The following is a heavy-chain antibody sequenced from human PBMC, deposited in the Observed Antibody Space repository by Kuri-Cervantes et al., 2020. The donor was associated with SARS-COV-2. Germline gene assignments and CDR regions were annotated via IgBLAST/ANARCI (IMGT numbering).Heavy chain of an antibody. D-gene: IGHD2-15*01. CDR1: GYTFTSYG. J-gene: IGHJ4*02. Sequence: ASVKVSFKASGYTFTSYGISWVRQAPGQGLEWMGWISAYNGNTNYAQKLHGRVTMTTDTSTSTAYMELRSLRSDDTDVYYCVRYCGGKRPYFDYWGQGTLVTVSS. CDR2: ISAYNGNT. CDR3: VRYCGGKRPYFDY. V-gene: IGHV1-18*01.